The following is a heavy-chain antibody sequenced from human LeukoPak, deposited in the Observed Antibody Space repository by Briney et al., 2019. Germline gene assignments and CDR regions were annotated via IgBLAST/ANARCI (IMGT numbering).Heavy chain of an antibody. V-gene: IGHV4-59*12. CDR1: GGSISSYY. CDR2: IYYSGST. J-gene: IGHJ4*02. Sequence: PSETLSLTCTVSGGSISSYYWSWIRQPPGKGLEWIGYIYYSGSTNYNPSLKSRVTISVDTSKNQFSLKLSSVTAADTAVYYCAREEAYRGYSYGFDYWGQGTLVTVSS. D-gene: IGHD5-18*01. CDR3: AREEAYRGYSYGFDY.